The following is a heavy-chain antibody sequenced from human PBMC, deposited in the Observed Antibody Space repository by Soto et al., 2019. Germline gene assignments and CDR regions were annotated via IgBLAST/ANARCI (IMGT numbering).Heavy chain of an antibody. D-gene: IGHD2-2*01. Sequence: QVQLVQSGAEVKKPGSSVKVSCKASGGTFSSYAISWVRQAPGQGLEWMGGIIPIFGTANYAQKFQGRVTITADESTXXAXMXXSSLRSEDTAVYYCARDPPYCISTSCYYYYYGMDVWGQGTTVTVSS. CDR2: IIPIFGTA. CDR3: ARDPPYCISTSCYYYYYGMDV. CDR1: GGTFSSYA. V-gene: IGHV1-69*12. J-gene: IGHJ6*02.